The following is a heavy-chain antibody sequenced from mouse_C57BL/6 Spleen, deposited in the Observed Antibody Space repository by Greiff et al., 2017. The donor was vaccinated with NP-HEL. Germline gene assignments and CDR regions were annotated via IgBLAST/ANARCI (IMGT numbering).Heavy chain of an antibody. Sequence: QVQLQQPGAELVKPGASVKLSCKASGYTFTSYWMQWVKQRPGQGLEWIGEIDPSDSYTNYNQKFKGKATLTVDTSSSTAYMQLSSLTSEDSAVYYCARTAAQATDYWGKGTTLTVSS. CDR3: ARTAAQATDY. V-gene: IGHV1-50*01. CDR1: GYTFTSYW. J-gene: IGHJ2*01. CDR2: IDPSDSYT. D-gene: IGHD3-2*02.